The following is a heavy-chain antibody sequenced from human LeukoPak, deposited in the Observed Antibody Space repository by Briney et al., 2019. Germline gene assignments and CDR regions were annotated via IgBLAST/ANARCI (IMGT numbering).Heavy chain of an antibody. CDR3: ARDIPPYYYGSGSSHSGDY. J-gene: IGHJ4*02. Sequence: SVKVSCKIYVGTFSSYAISWVRQAPGQGLEWMGGLIPIFGTANYAQKYQGRVTITTDESTSTAYMELSSLRSEDTAVYYCARDIPPYYYGSGSSHSGDYWGQGTLVTVSS. V-gene: IGHV1-69*05. CDR1: VGTFSSYA. CDR2: LIPIFGTA. D-gene: IGHD3-10*01.